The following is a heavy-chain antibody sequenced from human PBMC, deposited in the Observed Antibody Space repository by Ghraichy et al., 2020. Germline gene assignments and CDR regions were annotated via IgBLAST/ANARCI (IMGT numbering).Heavy chain of an antibody. CDR1: GYSFGCCY. J-gene: IGHJ4*02. D-gene: IGHD3-3*01. CDR3: GRVGDLWNGYSCFDY. V-gene: IGHV1-18*01. CDR2: ISGYNGGT. Sequence: ASVKVSCKASGYSFGCCYINWARQAPGQGLEWMGWISGYNGGTKYAQNFQGRVTMTIDKSTNTAYMELRGLRSDDTAIYYCGRVGDLWNGYSCFDYWGQGSLVTVSS.